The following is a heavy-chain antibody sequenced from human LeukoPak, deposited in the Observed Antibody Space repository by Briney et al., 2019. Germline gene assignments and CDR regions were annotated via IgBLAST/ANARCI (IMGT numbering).Heavy chain of an antibody. CDR3: ARDHYYYDSSGYSQFFDY. V-gene: IGHV3-33*01. J-gene: IGHJ4*02. D-gene: IGHD3-22*01. CDR1: GFTFSSYG. Sequence: GRSLRLSCAASGFTFSSYGMHWVRQAPGKGLEWVAVIWYDGSNKYYADSVKGRSTISRDNSKNTLYLQMNSLRAEDTAVYYCARDHYYYDSSGYSQFFDYWGQGTLVTVSS. CDR2: IWYDGSNK.